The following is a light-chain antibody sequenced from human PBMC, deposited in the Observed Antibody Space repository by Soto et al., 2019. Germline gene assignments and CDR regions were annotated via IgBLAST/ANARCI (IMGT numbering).Light chain of an antibody. CDR3: MQLLHPPLT. V-gene: IGKV2-28*01. CDR1: QSLLHTNGYNY. Sequence: DVVMTQSPLSLPVTPGEPASISCRSSQSLLHTNGYNYLAWFLQKAGQSPQLLIYLASSRASGVPDRFSGSGSGTDFTLEISGVEAEDVGIYYCMQLLHPPLTFGGGTKVEIK. J-gene: IGKJ4*01. CDR2: LAS.